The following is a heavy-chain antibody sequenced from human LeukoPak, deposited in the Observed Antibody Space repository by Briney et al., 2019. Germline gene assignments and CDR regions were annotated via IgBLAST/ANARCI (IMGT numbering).Heavy chain of an antibody. D-gene: IGHD3-22*01. Sequence: ASVKVSCKASGYTFTSYGISWVRQAPGQGLEWMGWISAYNGNTNYAQKLQGRVTMTTDTSTSTAYMELRSLRSDDTAVYYCARDSYYDRSGYYYPYYWGQGTLVTVSS. CDR2: ISAYNGNT. V-gene: IGHV1-18*01. CDR3: ARDSYYDRSGYYYPYY. J-gene: IGHJ4*02. CDR1: GYTFTSYG.